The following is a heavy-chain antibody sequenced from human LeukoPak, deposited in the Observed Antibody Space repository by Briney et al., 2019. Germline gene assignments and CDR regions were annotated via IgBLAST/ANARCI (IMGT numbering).Heavy chain of an antibody. CDR1: RFTLSSYA. V-gene: IGHV3-23*01. CDR3: AKVGYDILTGYSN. J-gene: IGHJ4*02. Sequence: GGSLTLSCPASRFTLSSYAMSWVRQAPGKGREWVSAISGSGGNTYYAHSLKGRFTISRDNSKNPLYLQMNSLRAEDTVVYYCAKVGYDILTGYSNWGQGTLVTVSS. CDR2: ISGSGGNT. D-gene: IGHD3-9*01.